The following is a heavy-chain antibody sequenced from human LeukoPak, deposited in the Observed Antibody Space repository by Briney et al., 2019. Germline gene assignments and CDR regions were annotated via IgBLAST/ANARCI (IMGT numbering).Heavy chain of an antibody. J-gene: IGHJ5*02. CDR2: IYSGGST. D-gene: IGHD3-3*01. V-gene: IGHV3-66*02. Sequence: PGGSLRLSCAASGFTVSSNYMSWVRQAPGKGLEWVSVIYSGGSTYYADSVKGRFTISRDNSKNTLYLQMNSLRAEDTAVYYCAREFWSGYVNWFDPWGQGTLDTVSS. CDR3: AREFWSGYVNWFDP. CDR1: GFTVSSNY.